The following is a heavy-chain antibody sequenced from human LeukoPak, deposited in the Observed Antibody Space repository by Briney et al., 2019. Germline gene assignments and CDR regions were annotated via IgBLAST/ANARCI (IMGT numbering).Heavy chain of an antibody. Sequence: PGGSLRLSCAASGFAFSSFAMSWIRQTPEKGLEWVSAITGRGDTTYYADSVKGRFTISRDNSKNTLYLQMNSLRAEDTAVYFCARGSGSHSGNYYAYWGQGTLVTVSS. J-gene: IGHJ4*02. D-gene: IGHD1-26*01. CDR3: ARGSGSHSGNYYAY. V-gene: IGHV3-23*01. CDR2: ITGRGDTT. CDR1: GFAFSSFA.